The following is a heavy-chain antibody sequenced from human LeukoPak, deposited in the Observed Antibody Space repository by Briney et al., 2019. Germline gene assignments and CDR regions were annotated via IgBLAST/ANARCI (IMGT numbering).Heavy chain of an antibody. CDR2: MNPNSGDT. Sequence: ASVKVSCKASGYTFTNYDINWVRQATGQGLEWMGWMNPNSGDTAYAQRFQGRVTITRNTSISTAYMELSSLRSEDTAVYYCASSRSGWLNWFDPWGQGTLVTVSS. D-gene: IGHD6-19*01. CDR1: GYTFTNYD. V-gene: IGHV1-8*03. J-gene: IGHJ5*02. CDR3: ASSRSGWLNWFDP.